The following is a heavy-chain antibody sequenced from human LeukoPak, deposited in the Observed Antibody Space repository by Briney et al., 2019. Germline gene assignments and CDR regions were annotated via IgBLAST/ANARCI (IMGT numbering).Heavy chain of an antibody. CDR1: GFTFGDYA. CDR3: ARGRAVTRDFDY. J-gene: IGHJ4*02. CDR2: VNYSGST. Sequence: GSLRLSCTASGFTFGDYAMSWVRQAPGKGLEWIGDVNYSGSTNYNPSLESRVTISADTSKSQFSLKLSSVTAADTSVYYCARGRAVTRDFDYWGQGTLVRVSS. V-gene: IGHV4-34*01. D-gene: IGHD4-23*01.